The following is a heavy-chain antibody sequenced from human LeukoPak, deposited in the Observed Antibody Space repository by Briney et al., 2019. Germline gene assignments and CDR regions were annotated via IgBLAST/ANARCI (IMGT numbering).Heavy chain of an antibody. J-gene: IGHJ4*02. CDR3: ARVQGYGDYFDY. D-gene: IGHD4-17*01. V-gene: IGHV1-2*02. Sequence: ASVKVSCKASGYTFTGYYMHWVRQAPGQGLEWMGWIYPKSGGTKYAQKFQGRVTMTRDTSITTAYMELSRLRSDDTAVYYCARVQGYGDYFDYWGQGTLLTVSS. CDR2: IYPKSGGT. CDR1: GYTFTGYY.